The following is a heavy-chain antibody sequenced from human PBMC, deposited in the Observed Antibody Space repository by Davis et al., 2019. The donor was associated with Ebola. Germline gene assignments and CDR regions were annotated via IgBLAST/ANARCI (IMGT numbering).Heavy chain of an antibody. Sequence: AASVKVSCKASGYTFTGYAIHWVRQAPGQRLEWMGWINAGNGNRKYSQTFEGRVTITRDTSTSTAYMELRSLRSDDTAVYYCARPYCYDGSCYPGNNDYWGQGTLVTVSS. CDR2: INAGNGNR. J-gene: IGHJ4*02. V-gene: IGHV1-3*01. D-gene: IGHD2-15*01. CDR1: GYTFTGYA. CDR3: ARPYCYDGSCYPGNNDY.